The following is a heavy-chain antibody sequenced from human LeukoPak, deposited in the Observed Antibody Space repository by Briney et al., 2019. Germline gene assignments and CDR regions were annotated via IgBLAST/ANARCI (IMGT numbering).Heavy chain of an antibody. Sequence: GGSLRLSCVASGFTFSNYWMNWVRQAPGKGLEWVANIKEDGSDKYYVDSVRGRFTISRDNAKNSLYLQMDSLRAEDTAVYYCARFDPVAALYYYYHGMDVWGQGTTVTVSS. CDR3: ARFDPVAALYYYYHGMDV. CDR1: GFTFSNYW. V-gene: IGHV3-7*05. D-gene: IGHD6-19*01. J-gene: IGHJ6*02. CDR2: IKEDGSDK.